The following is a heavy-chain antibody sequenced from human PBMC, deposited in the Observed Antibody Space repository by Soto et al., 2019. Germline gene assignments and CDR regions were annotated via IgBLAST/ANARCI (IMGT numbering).Heavy chain of an antibody. CDR3: ASHPPAGDY. J-gene: IGHJ4*02. D-gene: IGHD6-25*01. CDR2: IYYSGST. CDR1: GGSIGNGNDY. Sequence: PSETLSLTCSVSGGSIGNGNDYWTWIRQPPGKGLEWIGYIYYSGSTYYNPSLKSRVSISAVMSKNQFSLKLSSVTAADTAVYYCASHPPAGDYWGQGTLVTVSS. V-gene: IGHV4-30-4*01.